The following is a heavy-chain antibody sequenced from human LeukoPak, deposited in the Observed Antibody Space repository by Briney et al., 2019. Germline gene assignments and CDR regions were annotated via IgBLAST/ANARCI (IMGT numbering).Heavy chain of an antibody. CDR1: GFTFRNYY. CDR3: ARDLSGHWTHDY. J-gene: IGHJ4*02. Sequence: PGRSLRLSCAASGFTFRNYYMHWVRQAPGKGLEWVAVISLDGNSEYYADSVKGRFSLSRDNSMNTLYLQLNSLRTEDTAMYYCARDLSGHWTHDYWGQGTLVTVSS. V-gene: IGHV3-30-3*01. D-gene: IGHD1-1*01. CDR2: ISLDGNSE.